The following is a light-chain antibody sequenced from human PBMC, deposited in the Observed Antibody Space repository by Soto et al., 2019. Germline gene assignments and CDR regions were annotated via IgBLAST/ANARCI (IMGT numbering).Light chain of an antibody. CDR2: EVS. Sequence: QPVLTQPPSVSGAPGQRVTISCIGSISNIGAGYDVHWYQQFPGTAPKLMIYEVSNRPSGVSNRFSGSKSGNTASLTISGLQAEDEADYYCSSYTSSSTVVFGGGTKLTVL. CDR3: SSYTSSSTVV. V-gene: IGLV1-40*01. CDR1: ISNIGAGYD. J-gene: IGLJ2*01.